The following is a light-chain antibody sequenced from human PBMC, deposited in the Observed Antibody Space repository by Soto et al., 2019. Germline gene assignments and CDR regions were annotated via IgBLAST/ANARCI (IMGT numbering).Light chain of an antibody. CDR3: HRYGSSPRT. CDR1: QSISSY. V-gene: IGKV3-20*01. J-gene: IGKJ1*01. Sequence: EIVLTQSPATLSLSPGERATLSCRASQSISSYLAWYQQKPGQAPRPLIYGASIRDTGIPDRFSGSGSGTDFTLSISRLESEDFAVYYCHRYGSSPRTVGQGTKVDIK. CDR2: GAS.